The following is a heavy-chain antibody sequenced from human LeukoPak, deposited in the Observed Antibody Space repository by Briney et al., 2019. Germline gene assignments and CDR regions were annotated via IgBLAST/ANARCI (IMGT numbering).Heavy chain of an antibody. CDR1: GFTFSSYA. D-gene: IGHD6-13*01. J-gene: IGHJ4*02. V-gene: IGHV3-23*01. CDR2: ISGSGGST. Sequence: GGSLRLSCAASGFTFSSYAMSWVRQVPGKGLEWVSAISGSGGSTYYADSVKGRFTISRDNSKNTLYLQMNSLRAEDTAVYYCAKGNSSWNRLYYFDYWGQGTLVTVSS. CDR3: AKGNSSWNRLYYFDY.